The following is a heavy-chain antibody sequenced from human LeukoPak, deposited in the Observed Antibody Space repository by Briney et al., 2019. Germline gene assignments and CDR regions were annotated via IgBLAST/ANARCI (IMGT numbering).Heavy chain of an antibody. D-gene: IGHD2-2*01. V-gene: IGHV1-69*13. J-gene: IGHJ5*02. CDR2: IIPIFGTA. CDR3: ASNDIVVVPAAAYNWFDP. Sequence: SVKVSCKASGCTFISYDINWVRQAPGQGVEWVGGIIPIFGTANYAQKFQARVTTTADETTSTAYMELSSLRSEDTAVYYCASNDIVVVPAAAYNWFDPWGQGTLVTVSS. CDR1: GCTFISYD.